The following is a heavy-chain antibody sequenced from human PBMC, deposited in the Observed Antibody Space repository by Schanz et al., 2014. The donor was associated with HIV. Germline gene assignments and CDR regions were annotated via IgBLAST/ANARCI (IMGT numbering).Heavy chain of an antibody. CDR1: GGTFSIYA. V-gene: IGHV1-69*01. J-gene: IGHJ6*02. D-gene: IGHD3-3*02. CDR2: IIPIFGTA. CDR3: AKSPIFGDVIFYGMDV. Sequence: QVQVVQSGAEVKKPGSSVKVSCKASGGTFSIYAISWVRQAPGQGLEWMGGIIPIFGTANYAQKFQGRVTIIADESTSTAYMELNSLRSDDTAVYYCAKSPIFGDVIFYGMDVWGQGTTVTVSS.